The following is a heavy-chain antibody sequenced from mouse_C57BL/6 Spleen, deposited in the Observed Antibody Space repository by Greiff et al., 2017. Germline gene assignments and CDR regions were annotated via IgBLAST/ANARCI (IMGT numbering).Heavy chain of an antibody. CDR3: ARYYSNYPFDY. D-gene: IGHD2-5*01. V-gene: IGHV7-3*01. CDR1: GFTFTDSY. J-gene: IGHJ2*01. Sequence: EVKLMESGGGLVQPGGSLSLSCAASGFTFTDSYMSWVRQPPGKALEWLGFIRNKANGYTTEYSASVKGRFTISRDNSQSILYLQMNALRAEDSATYYCARYYSNYPFDYWGQGTTLTVAS. CDR2: IRNKANGYTT.